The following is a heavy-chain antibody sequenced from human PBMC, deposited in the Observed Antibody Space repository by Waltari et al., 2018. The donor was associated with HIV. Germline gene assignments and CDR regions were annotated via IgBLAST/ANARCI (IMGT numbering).Heavy chain of an antibody. Sequence: QVQLVQSGAEVKKPGASVKVSCTASGYTFINYAIHWVRQAPGQGREWMGWVDGGHGNTKYSQKFQDRVTITRDTSASTAYMELSSLTSEDTAVYFCARGPSEKSIYWGQGTLVTVSS. D-gene: IGHD2-21*01. J-gene: IGHJ4*02. V-gene: IGHV1-3*01. CDR2: VDGGHGNT. CDR3: ARGPSEKSIY. CDR1: GYTFINYA.